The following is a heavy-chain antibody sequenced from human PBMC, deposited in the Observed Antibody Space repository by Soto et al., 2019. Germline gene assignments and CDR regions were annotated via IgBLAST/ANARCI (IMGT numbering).Heavy chain of an antibody. Sequence: QVRLQESGPGLVRPSQTMSLTCTVSGDSLSRGGYYCSWIRQLPGNGLEWIGFIYYSGSTFYNPSLRSRVTMSADASTNQISLKLSSVTAADRAVYYCAKTKTPHVRNGMDVWCQGNTVTVSS. CDR1: GDSLSRGGYY. D-gene: IGHD2-8*01. V-gene: IGHV4-31*04. CDR3: AKTKTPHVRNGMDV. J-gene: IGHJ6*02. CDR2: IYYSGST.